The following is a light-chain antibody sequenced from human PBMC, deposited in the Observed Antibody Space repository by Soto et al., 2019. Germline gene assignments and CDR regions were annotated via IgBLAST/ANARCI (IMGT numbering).Light chain of an antibody. V-gene: IGKV3-15*01. CDR2: SAS. J-gene: IGKJ1*01. Sequence: EIVLTQSPDTLSLSPGERATLSCRASQSVSSSLAWCQQNPGQAPRLLIYSASTRATGIPARFSGSGSGTEFTLTISSLQSEDFAVYYCQQYNDWPPSTFGQGTKVDIK. CDR3: QQYNDWPPST. CDR1: QSVSSS.